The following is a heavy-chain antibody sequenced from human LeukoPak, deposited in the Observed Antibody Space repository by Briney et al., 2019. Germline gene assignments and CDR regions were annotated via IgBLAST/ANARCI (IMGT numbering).Heavy chain of an antibody. J-gene: IGHJ6*02. V-gene: IGHV4-59*01. Sequence: SETLSLTCTVSGGSISSYYWSWIRQPPGKGLEWIGYIYYSGSTNYNPSLKSRVTISVDTSKNHFSLKLSSVTAADTAVYYCAGGPYYGSGKVDYGMDVWGQGTTVTVSS. CDR2: IYYSGST. D-gene: IGHD3-10*01. CDR1: GGSISSYY. CDR3: AGGPYYGSGKVDYGMDV.